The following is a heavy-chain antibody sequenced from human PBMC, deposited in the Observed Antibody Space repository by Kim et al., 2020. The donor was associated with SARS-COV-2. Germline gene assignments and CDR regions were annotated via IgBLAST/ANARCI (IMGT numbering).Heavy chain of an antibody. Sequence: GGSLRLSCAASGFTFDDYAMHWVRQAPGKGLEWVSLISGDGGSTYYADSVKGRFTISRDNSKNSLYLQMNSLRTEDTALYYCAKGPPTHYYGSGSYYFDYWGQGTLVTVSS. CDR3: AKGPPTHYYGSGSYYFDY. D-gene: IGHD3-10*01. J-gene: IGHJ4*02. CDR2: ISGDGGST. V-gene: IGHV3-43*02. CDR1: GFTFDDYA.